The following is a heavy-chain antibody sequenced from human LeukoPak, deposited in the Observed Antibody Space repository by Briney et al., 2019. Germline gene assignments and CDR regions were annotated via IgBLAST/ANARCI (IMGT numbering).Heavy chain of an antibody. CDR2: IYYSGST. CDR3: TRIKSGWSYDAFDI. D-gene: IGHD6-19*01. CDR1: GYSISSSNW. J-gene: IGHJ3*02. V-gene: IGHV4-28*01. Sequence: SDTLSLTCAVSGYSISSSNWWGWIRQPPGKGLEWIGYIYYSGSTYYNPSLKSRVTMSVDTSKNQFSLKLSSVTAVDTAVYYCTRIKSGWSYDAFDIWGQGTVVTVSS.